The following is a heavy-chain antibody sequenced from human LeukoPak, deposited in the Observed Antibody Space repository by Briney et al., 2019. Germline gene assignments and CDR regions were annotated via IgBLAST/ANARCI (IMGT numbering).Heavy chain of an antibody. J-gene: IGHJ3*02. CDR1: GYTFTSYA. Sequence: ASVKVSCKASGYTFTSYAMNWVRQAPGQGLEWMGWINTNTGNPTYAQGFTGRFVFSLDTSVSTAYLQISSLKAEDTAVYYCARGLLRYFDWLSTGDAFDIWGQGTMVTVSS. CDR3: ARGLLRYFDWLSTGDAFDI. CDR2: INTNTGNP. V-gene: IGHV7-4-1*02. D-gene: IGHD3-9*01.